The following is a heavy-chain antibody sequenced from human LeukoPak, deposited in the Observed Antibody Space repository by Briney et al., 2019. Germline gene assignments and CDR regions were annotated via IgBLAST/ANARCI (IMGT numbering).Heavy chain of an antibody. CDR1: GGSFSGYY. CDR3: ARSWGTSCCNFDY. CDR2: INHSGST. V-gene: IGHV4-34*01. Sequence: SETLSLTCAVYGGSFSGYYWSWIRQPPGKGLEWIGEINHSGSTNYNPSLKSRVTISVDTSKNQFSLKLSSVTAADTAVDYCARSWGTSCCNFDYWGQGTLVTVSS. J-gene: IGHJ4*02. D-gene: IGHD2-2*01.